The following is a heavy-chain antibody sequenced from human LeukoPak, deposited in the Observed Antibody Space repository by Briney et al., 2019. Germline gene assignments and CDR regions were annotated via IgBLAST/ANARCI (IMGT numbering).Heavy chain of an antibody. CDR1: GFTFSSYA. CDR2: ISGGGDNT. V-gene: IGHV3-23*01. Sequence: GGSLRLSCAASGFTFSSYAMSWVRQAPGKGLEWVSAISGGGDNTYYADSVKGRFTVSRDNSKNTLYVQMKSLRAEDTAVYYCAKDFVVVPGNVNYFDYWGQGTLVTVSS. J-gene: IGHJ4*02. CDR3: AKDFVVVPGNVNYFDY. D-gene: IGHD2-21*02.